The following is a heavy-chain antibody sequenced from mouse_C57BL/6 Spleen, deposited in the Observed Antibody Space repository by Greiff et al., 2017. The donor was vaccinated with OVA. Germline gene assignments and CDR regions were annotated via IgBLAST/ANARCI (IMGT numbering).Heavy chain of an antibody. D-gene: IGHD2-13*01. Sequence: VQLQESGAELAKPGASVKLSCKASGYTFTSYWMHWVKQRPGQGLEWIGYINPSSGYTKYNQKFKDKATLTADKSSSTAYMQLSSLTYEDSAGYYCARFPANGDVGLAYWGQGTLVTVSA. CDR2: INPSSGYT. CDR3: ARFPANGDVGLAY. CDR1: GYTFTSYW. J-gene: IGHJ3*01. V-gene: IGHV1-7*01.